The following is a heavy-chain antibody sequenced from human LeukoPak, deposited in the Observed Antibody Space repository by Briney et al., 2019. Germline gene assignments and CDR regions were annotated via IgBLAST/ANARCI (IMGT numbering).Heavy chain of an antibody. V-gene: IGHV3-30*02. CDR1: GFTFSTYG. J-gene: IGHJ5*02. CDR3: ARDRGFSGNWFDP. D-gene: IGHD3-10*01. CDR2: IRYDGSNK. Sequence: GGSLRLSCAASGFTFSTYGMHWVRQAPGKGLEWVSFIRYDGSNKYYADSVKGRFTISRDNSKNTLYLQMTSLRAEDTAVYYCARDRGFSGNWFDPGGQGTLVTVSS.